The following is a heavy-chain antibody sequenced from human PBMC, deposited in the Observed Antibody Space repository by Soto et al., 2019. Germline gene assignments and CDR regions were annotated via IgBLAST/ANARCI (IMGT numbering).Heavy chain of an antibody. D-gene: IGHD2-8*01. J-gene: IGHJ6*02. V-gene: IGHV3-9*01. CDR3: GKDRGRLSYHFGVDV. Sequence: EVQLVESGGGLVQPGKSLRLSCVGSGLTFDDYAMHWVRQAPGKGLEWVSGITSNSGDIGYAGSVKGRFTISRDNAKNSLYLQMNSLRPEDTALYYCGKDRGRLSYHFGVDVWGQGTRVTVSS. CDR1: GLTFDDYA. CDR2: ITSNSGDI.